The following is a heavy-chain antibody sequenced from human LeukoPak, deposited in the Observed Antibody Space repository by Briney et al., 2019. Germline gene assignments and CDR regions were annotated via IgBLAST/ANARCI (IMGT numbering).Heavy chain of an antibody. CDR2: IYPDDSDT. V-gene: IGHV5-51*01. CDR1: RHSFHSEW. Sequence: GESLKISCKGPRHSFHSEWIGWVRQLPGKGLEWMGIIYPDDSDTRYSASFQGQVTISADKSISTAYLQWNSLEASDSAIYYCARRGDSDFRIDWGQGTLVTVSS. J-gene: IGHJ4*02. D-gene: IGHD2-21*02. CDR3: ARRGDSDFRID.